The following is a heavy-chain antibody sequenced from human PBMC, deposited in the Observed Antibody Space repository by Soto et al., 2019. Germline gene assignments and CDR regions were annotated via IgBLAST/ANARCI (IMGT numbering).Heavy chain of an antibody. J-gene: IGHJ4*02. V-gene: IGHV3-7*01. Sequence: EVQLVESGGGLVQPGGSLRLSCAASGFTFSSYWMSWVRQAPGKGLEWVANIKQDGSEKYYVDSVKGRFTISRDNAKNSLYLQMNSLRAEDTAVYYCASEISDYEPGYWGQGTLVTVSS. D-gene: IGHD3-16*01. CDR3: ASEISDYEPGY. CDR2: IKQDGSEK. CDR1: GFTFSSYW.